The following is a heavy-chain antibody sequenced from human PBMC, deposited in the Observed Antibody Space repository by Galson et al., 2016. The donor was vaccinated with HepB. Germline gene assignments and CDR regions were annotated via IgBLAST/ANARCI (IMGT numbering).Heavy chain of an antibody. CDR2: IYHYGAT. J-gene: IGHJ4*02. CDR1: GAPITSSNW. D-gene: IGHD2-21*02. CDR3: ARVPTRVACGGDCAENDY. V-gene: IGHV4-4*02. Sequence: ETLSLTCAVSGAPITSSNWWSWVRPPPGKGLEWIGEIYHYGATNYNPSPKSRVTISMDKSKQQYSLQLTSVTAPDTARYYCARVPTRVACGGDCAENDYWGQGILVAVSS.